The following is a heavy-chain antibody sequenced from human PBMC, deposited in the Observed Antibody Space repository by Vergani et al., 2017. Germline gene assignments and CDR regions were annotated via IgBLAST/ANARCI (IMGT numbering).Heavy chain of an antibody. Sequence: QVQLQESGPGLVKPSQTLSLTCTVSGGSISSGGYYWSWIRQHPGKGLEWIGYIYYSGSTYYNPSLKSRVTISVDTSKNQFSLKLSSVTAADTAVYYCARYTYYYDSSGYYPDAFEIWGQGTMVTVSS. J-gene: IGHJ3*02. V-gene: IGHV4-31*03. CDR3: ARYTYYYDSSGYYPDAFEI. D-gene: IGHD3-22*01. CDR2: IYYSGST. CDR1: GGSISSGGYY.